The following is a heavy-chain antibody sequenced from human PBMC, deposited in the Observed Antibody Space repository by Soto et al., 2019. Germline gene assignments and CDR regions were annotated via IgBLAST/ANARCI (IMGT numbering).Heavy chain of an antibody. CDR2: ISGSGGST. J-gene: IGHJ5*02. V-gene: IGHV3-23*01. Sequence: GPLRLSGAASGFTFSSYAMSWVRQAPGKGLEWVSAISGSGGSTYYADSVKGRFTISRDNSKNTLYLQMNSLRAEDTAIYFCARETGYSSTWTNWFDPWGQGTLVTVSS. CDR3: ARETGYSSTWTNWFDP. D-gene: IGHD6-13*01. CDR1: GFTFSSYA.